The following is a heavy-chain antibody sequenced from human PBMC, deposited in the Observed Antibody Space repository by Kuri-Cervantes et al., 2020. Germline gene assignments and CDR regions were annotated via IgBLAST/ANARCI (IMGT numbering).Heavy chain of an antibody. D-gene: IGHD3-16*01. CDR3: ARELPGGTHDY. CDR2: IDPKNKFT. J-gene: IGHJ4*02. CDR1: GYTFTSYG. Sequence: ASVKVSCKASGYTFTSYGISWVRQAPGQGLEWMGFIDPKNKFTHYIPKFRGRVTVTVDKSISTVYMEVNSLTSDDTAMFYCARELPGGTHDYWGQGTLVTVSS. V-gene: IGHV1-18*01.